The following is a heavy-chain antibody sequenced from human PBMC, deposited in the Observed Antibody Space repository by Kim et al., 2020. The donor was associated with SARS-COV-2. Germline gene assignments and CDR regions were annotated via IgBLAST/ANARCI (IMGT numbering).Heavy chain of an antibody. CDR3: ARYITVPASSYAAY. CDR2: TNYYGDA. J-gene: IGHJ4*02. V-gene: IGHV4-39*07. D-gene: IGHD6-19*01. CDR1: GASISTQNYY. Sequence: SETLSLTCTVSGASISTQNYYWGWIRQPPGKGLEWIGITNYYGDAYYNPSLKSRVTISVDTSKNQFSLRLTSVTAADTAIYYCARYITVPASSYAAYWGQGTLATVSS.